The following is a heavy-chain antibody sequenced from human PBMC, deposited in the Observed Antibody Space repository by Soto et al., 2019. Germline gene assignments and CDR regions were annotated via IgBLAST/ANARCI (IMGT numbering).Heavy chain of an antibody. CDR1: GFTFNTHW. D-gene: IGHD1-26*01. Sequence: GGSLRLSCTASGFTFNTHWMHWVRQAPGKGLVWVSRIYFDGITTNYADSVKGRLTVSRDNAKNTVYLHVNTLRDEGTAVYYCARGGAMGVDYWGQGTLVTVSS. CDR2: IYFDGITT. CDR3: ARGGAMGVDY. J-gene: IGHJ4*02. V-gene: IGHV3-74*01.